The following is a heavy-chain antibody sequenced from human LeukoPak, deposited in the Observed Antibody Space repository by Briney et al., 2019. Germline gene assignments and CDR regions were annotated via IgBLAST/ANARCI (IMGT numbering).Heavy chain of an antibody. CDR2: ISGSGGST. J-gene: IGHJ4*02. V-gene: IGHV3-23*01. CDR1: GFTFSSYA. CDR3: AKGATISTTGSIAVAGIDY. D-gene: IGHD6-19*01. Sequence: QTGGSLRLSCAASGFTFSSYAMSWVRQASGKGLEWVSAISGSGGSTYYADSVKGRFTISRDNSKNTLYLQMNSLRAEDTAVYYCAKGATISTTGSIAVAGIDYWGQGTLVTVSS.